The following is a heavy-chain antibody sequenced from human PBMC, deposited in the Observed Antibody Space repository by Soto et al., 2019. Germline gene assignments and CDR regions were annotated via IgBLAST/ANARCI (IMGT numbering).Heavy chain of an antibody. V-gene: IGHV3-7*01. Sequence: GGSLRLSCAASGFTFSSYWMSWVRQAPGKGLEWVANIKQDGSEKYYVDSVKGRFTISRDNAKNSLYLQMNSLRAEDTAVYYCARDSNYYGSGSYFYYWGQGTLVTVSS. CDR2: IKQDGSEK. CDR1: GFTFSSYW. D-gene: IGHD3-10*01. J-gene: IGHJ4*02. CDR3: ARDSNYYGSGSYFYY.